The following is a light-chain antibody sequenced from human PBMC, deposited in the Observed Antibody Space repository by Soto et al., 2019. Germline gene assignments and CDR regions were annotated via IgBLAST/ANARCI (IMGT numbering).Light chain of an antibody. CDR3: HQYNSWPRT. J-gene: IGKJ1*01. CDR1: QSVSSN. CDR2: GAS. Sequence: RVMSQSPATVSVYPGERATLSCRASQSVSSNLAWYQQKPGQAPRLLIYGASTRATGIPARFSGSGSGTEFTLTISSLQSEDFAVYYCHQYNSWPRTFGQGSKVDVK. V-gene: IGKV3-15*01.